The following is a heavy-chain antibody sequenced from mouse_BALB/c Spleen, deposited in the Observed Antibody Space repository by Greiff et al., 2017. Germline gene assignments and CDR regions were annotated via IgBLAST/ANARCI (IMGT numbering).Heavy chain of an antibody. D-gene: IGHD2-4*01. CDR2: ISYDGSN. CDR3: ARDLLSGYDYVWFAY. V-gene: IGHV3-6*02. J-gene: IGHJ3*01. Sequence: DVQLQESGPGLVKPSQSLSLTCSVTGYSITSGYYWNWIRQFPGNKLEWMGYISYDGSNNYNPSLKNRISITRDTSKNQFFLKLNSVTTEDTATYYCARDLLSGYDYVWFAYWGQGTLVTVSA. CDR1: GYSITSGYY.